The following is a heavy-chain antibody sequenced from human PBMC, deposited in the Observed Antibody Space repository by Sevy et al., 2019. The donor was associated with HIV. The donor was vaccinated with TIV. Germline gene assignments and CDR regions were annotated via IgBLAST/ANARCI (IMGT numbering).Heavy chain of an antibody. D-gene: IGHD2-15*01. V-gene: IGHV3-30-3*01. CDR1: GFTFSSYA. J-gene: IGHJ4*02. CDR2: ISYDGSNK. CDR3: ARALGGSCYSGVDY. Sequence: GGSLRLSCAASGFTFSSYAMHWVRQAPGKGLEWVAVISYDGSNKYYADSVKGRFTISRDNSKNTLYLQMNSLRAEDTAVYYCARALGGSCYSGVDYWGQGTLVTVPS.